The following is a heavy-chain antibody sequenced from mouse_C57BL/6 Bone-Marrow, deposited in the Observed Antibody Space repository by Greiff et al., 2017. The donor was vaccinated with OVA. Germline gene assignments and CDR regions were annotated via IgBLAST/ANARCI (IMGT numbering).Heavy chain of an antibody. Sequence: VHVKQSGAELVRPGASVKLSCTASGFNIKDDYMHWVKQRPEQGLEWIGWIDPENGDTEYASKFQGKATITADTSSNTAYLQLSSLTSEDTAVYYCTYYYGSSWGQGTLVTVSA. V-gene: IGHV14-4*01. CDR1: GFNIKDDY. CDR3: TYYYGSS. CDR2: IDPENGDT. J-gene: IGHJ3*01. D-gene: IGHD1-1*01.